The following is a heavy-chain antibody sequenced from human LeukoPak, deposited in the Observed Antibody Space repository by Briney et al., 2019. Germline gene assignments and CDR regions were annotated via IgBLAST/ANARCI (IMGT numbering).Heavy chain of an antibody. D-gene: IGHD3-10*01. Sequence: SGTLSLTCAVSGYSISSGYYWGWIRPPPGKGLEWIGSIYHSGSTYYNSSLKSRVTISVDTSKNQFSLKLSSVTAADTAVYFCARCGSGNYFDYWGQGALVTVSS. V-gene: IGHV4-38-2*01. J-gene: IGHJ4*02. CDR3: ARCGSGNYFDY. CDR1: GYSISSGYY. CDR2: IYHSGST.